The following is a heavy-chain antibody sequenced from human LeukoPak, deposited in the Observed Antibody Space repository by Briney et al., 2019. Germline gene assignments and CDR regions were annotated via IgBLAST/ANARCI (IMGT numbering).Heavy chain of an antibody. D-gene: IGHD3-10*01. CDR1: GGSISSYY. CDR2: IYTSGST. J-gene: IGHJ6*03. V-gene: IGHV4-4*07. CDR3: ARVPKGDGSGKKNYYYYMDV. Sequence: PSETLSLTCTVSGGSISSYYWSWIRQPAGKGLEWIGRIYTSGSTNYNPSLKSRVTMSVDTSKNQFSLKLSSVTAADTAVYYCARVPKGDGSGKKNYYYYMDVWGKGTTVTVSS.